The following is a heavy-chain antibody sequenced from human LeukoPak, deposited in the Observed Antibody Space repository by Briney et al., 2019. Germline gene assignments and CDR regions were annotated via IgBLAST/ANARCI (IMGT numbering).Heavy chain of an antibody. CDR2: INPSGGST. CDR3: ARVGRVRGYSYGSFDY. Sequence: ASVKVSCKASGYTFTSYGISWVRQAPGQGLEWMGIINPSGGSTSYAQKFQGRVTMTRDTSTSTVYMELSSLRSEDTAVYYCARVGRVRGYSYGSFDYWGQGTLVTVSS. J-gene: IGHJ4*02. CDR1: GYTFTSYG. V-gene: IGHV1-46*01. D-gene: IGHD5-18*01.